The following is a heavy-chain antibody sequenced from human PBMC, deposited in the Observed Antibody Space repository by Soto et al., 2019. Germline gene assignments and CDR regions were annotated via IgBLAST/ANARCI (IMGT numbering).Heavy chain of an antibody. V-gene: IGHV4-39*01. CDR1: GGSISSSSYY. J-gene: IGHJ5*02. CDR3: ARSTTTVTENGWFDP. CDR2: IYYSGST. Sequence: SETLSLTCTVSGGSISSSSYYWGWIRQPPGKGLEWIGSIYYSGSTYYNPSLKSRVTISVDTSKNQLSLKLSSVTAADTAVYYCARSTTTVTENGWFDPWGQGTLVTVSS. D-gene: IGHD4-17*01.